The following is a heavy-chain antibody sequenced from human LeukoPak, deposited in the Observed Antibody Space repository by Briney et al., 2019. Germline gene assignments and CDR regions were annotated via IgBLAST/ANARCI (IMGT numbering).Heavy chain of an antibody. V-gene: IGHV3-30*02. CDR1: GLTFSSNG. CDR3: AISRGRWEILDY. D-gene: IGHD3-10*01. Sequence: GGSLRLSCAASGLTFSSNGMHWVRQAPDKGLDWVAFIRYDESNEYYADSVKGRFTISRDISKNTVYLQMNSLIAEDTAVYYCAISRGRWEILDYWGQGTLVTVSS. CDR2: IRYDESNE. J-gene: IGHJ4*02.